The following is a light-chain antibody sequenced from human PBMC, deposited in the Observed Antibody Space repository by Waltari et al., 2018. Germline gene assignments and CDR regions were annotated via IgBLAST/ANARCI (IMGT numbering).Light chain of an antibody. J-gene: IGLJ2*01. CDR2: EVS. V-gene: IGLV2-14*01. Sequence: QSALTQPASVSGSPGQSITISCTGTSSDVGGSISVSSYQHHPGKAPKLMIFEVSRRPSGVSNRFSGSKSGNTASLTISGLQAEDETDYYCSSYRSSTTVVFGGGTKLTVL. CDR3: SSYRSSTTVV. CDR1: SSDVGGSIS.